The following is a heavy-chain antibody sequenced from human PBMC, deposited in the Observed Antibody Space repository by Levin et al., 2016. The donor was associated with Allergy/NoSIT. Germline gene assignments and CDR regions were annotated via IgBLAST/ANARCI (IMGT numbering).Heavy chain of an antibody. CDR3: ASHREVYYYGMDV. CDR1: GGSISSYY. V-gene: IGHV4-59*08. Sequence: SETLSLTCTVSGGSISSYYWSWIRQPPGEGTGVDSGYIYYSGSTNYNPSLKSRVTISVDTSKNQFSLKLSSVTAADTAVYYCASHREVYYYGMDVWGQGTTVTVSS. D-gene: IGHD1-26*01. CDR2: IYYSGST. J-gene: IGHJ6*02.